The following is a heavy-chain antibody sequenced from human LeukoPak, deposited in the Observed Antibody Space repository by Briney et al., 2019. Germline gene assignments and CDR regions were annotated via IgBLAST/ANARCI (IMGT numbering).Heavy chain of an antibody. J-gene: IGHJ4*02. CDR3: ARDLSGGGLDY. CDR1: GITFSNYA. D-gene: IGHD3-16*01. V-gene: IGHV3-30-3*01. Sequence: PGRSLRLSCAASGITFSNYAMHWVRQAPGKGLECVAVISYDGTSKHYADSVKGRFTISRDNSKNTLYLQVDSLRAEDTAVYSCARDLSGGGLDYWGQGTLVTVSS. CDR2: ISYDGTSK.